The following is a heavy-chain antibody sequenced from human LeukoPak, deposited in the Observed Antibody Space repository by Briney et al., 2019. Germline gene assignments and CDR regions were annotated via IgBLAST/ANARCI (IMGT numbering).Heavy chain of an antibody. Sequence: PSETLSLTCTVSGDSISTSNSYWGWIRQPPGKGLEWIGSIYYSGNTYYNASLKSRVTISVDTSKNQFSLKLTSVTAADTAVYYCAGVRGVRIDYWGQGTLVTVSS. J-gene: IGHJ4*02. CDR1: GDSISTSNSY. V-gene: IGHV4-39*01. CDR2: IYYSGNT. CDR3: AGVRGVRIDY. D-gene: IGHD3-10*01.